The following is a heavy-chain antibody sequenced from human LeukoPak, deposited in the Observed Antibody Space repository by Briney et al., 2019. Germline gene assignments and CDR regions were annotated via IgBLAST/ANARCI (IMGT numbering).Heavy chain of an antibody. CDR3: AKDMSDGSGWYPYYGMDV. CDR2: ISGSSCST. J-gene: IGHJ6*04. CDR1: VFSFGSYA. Sequence: QPGGPLLLCCAAAVFSFGSYAMSWGRPAPGEGLEWASAISGSSCSTYYADSVKGRFTISRDNSKNTLYLQKNSLRAEDTAVYYCAKDMSDGSGWYPYYGMDVWGKGTTVTVSS. V-gene: IGHV3-23*01. D-gene: IGHD6-19*01.